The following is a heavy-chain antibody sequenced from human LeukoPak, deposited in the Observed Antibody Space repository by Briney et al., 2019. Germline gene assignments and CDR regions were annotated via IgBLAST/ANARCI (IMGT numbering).Heavy chain of an antibody. J-gene: IGHJ5*02. CDR3: AKDVELDYYDSSGEPGRWFDP. D-gene: IGHD3-22*01. Sequence: PGGSLRHSCAASGFTFSSYRMNWIRQAPGKGLEWVSYISSGSSTIYYADSVKGRFTISRDNAKNSLYLQMNSLRAEDTAVYYCAKDVELDYYDSSGEPGRWFDPWGQGTLVTVSS. V-gene: IGHV3-48*01. CDR1: GFTFSSYR. CDR2: ISSGSSTI.